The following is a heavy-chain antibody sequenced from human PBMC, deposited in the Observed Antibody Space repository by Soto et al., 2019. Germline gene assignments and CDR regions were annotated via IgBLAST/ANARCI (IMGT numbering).Heavy chain of an antibody. CDR2: ISSGGSSI. CDR1: GFTFSDYY. CDR3: ASLAIGTIIRGAPDF. J-gene: IGHJ4*02. V-gene: IGHV3-11*01. Sequence: PGGSLRLSCAASGFTFSDYYMTWIRRAPGKGLEWVSYISSGGSSIYYADSVKGRFTISRDNAKNSLYLQMNSLRAEDTAMYYCASLAIGTIIRGAPDFWGQGTLVTVSS. D-gene: IGHD3-10*01.